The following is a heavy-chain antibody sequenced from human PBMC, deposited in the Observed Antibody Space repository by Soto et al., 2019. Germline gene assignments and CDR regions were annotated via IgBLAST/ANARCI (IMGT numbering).Heavy chain of an antibody. Sequence: SLRLSCAASGFTFSSYGMNWVRQAPGKGLEWVAVIWYGGTTEYAASVKGRFTISRDDSISIAYLQMNSLKTEDTAVYYCTSTIFGVVIPGGYYYGMDVWGQGTTVTVSS. CDR2: IWYGGTT. CDR3: TSTIFGVVIPGGYYYGMDV. J-gene: IGHJ6*02. CDR1: GFTFSSYG. V-gene: IGHV3-49*04. D-gene: IGHD3-3*01.